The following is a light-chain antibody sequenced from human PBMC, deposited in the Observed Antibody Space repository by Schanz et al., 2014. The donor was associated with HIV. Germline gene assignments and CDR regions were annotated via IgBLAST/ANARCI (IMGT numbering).Light chain of an antibody. J-gene: IGLJ2*01. CDR2: EVS. V-gene: IGLV2-8*01. CDR1: SSDVGGYNY. CDR3: SSFAGNNKLL. Sequence: QSALTQPPSASGSPGQSVTISCTGTSSDVGGYNYVSWYQQHPGKAPKLMIYEVSERPSGVPDRFSGSKSGSTASLTISGLLDDDEADYYCSSFAGNNKLLFGGGTKLTVL.